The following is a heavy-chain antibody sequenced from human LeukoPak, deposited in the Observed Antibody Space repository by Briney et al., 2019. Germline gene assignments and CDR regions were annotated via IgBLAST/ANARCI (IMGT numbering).Heavy chain of an antibody. CDR1: SGSISSGDYY. V-gene: IGHV4-30-4*01. CDR3: ARDLLNEGNHLDY. Sequence: SQTLSLTCTVSSGSISSGDYYWSWLRQPPGKGLEWIGYIYYSGSTYYNPSLKSRVTISVDTSKNQFSLKLSSVTAADTAVYYCARDLLNEGNHLDYWGQGTLVTVSS. J-gene: IGHJ4*02. D-gene: IGHD4-23*01. CDR2: IYYSGST.